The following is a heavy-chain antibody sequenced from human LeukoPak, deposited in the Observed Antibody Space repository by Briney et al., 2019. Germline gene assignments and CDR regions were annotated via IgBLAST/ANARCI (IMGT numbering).Heavy chain of an antibody. D-gene: IGHD4-23*01. CDR3: ASGGNLLEHPFPSFDY. V-gene: IGHV4-31*03. CDR1: GGSISSGGYY. Sequence: SQTLSLTCTVSGGSISSGGYYWSWIRQHPGKGLEWIGYIYYSGSTYYNPSLKSRVTISVDTSKNQFSLKLSSVTAADTAVYYRASGGNLLEHPFPSFDYWGQGTLVTVSS. CDR2: IYYSGST. J-gene: IGHJ4*02.